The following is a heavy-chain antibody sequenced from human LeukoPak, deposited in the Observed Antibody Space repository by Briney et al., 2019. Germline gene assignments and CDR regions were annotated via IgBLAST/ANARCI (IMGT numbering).Heavy chain of an antibody. V-gene: IGHV3-7*01. D-gene: IGHD3-10*01. CDR3: AKGGDSGSHNNWFDP. CDR1: GFTFSSYW. CDR2: IKQDGSEK. Sequence: PGGSLRLSCAASGFTFSSYWMTWVRQAPGKGLEWVANIKQDGSEKYHVDSVKGRFSISRDNAKNSLYLQLNSLRAEDTAVYYCAKGGDSGSHNNWFDPWGQGTLVTVSS. J-gene: IGHJ5*02.